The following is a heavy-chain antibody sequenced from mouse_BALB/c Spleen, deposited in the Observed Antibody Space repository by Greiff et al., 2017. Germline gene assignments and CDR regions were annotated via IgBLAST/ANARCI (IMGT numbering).Heavy chain of an antibody. CDR2: IRSKSNNYAT. CDR3: VRHPGAMDY. CDR1: GFTFNTYA. J-gene: IGHJ4*01. V-gene: IGHV10-1*02. Sequence: VQLQQSGGGLVQPKGSLKLSCAASGFTFNTYAMNWVRQAPGKGLEWVARIRSKSNNYATYYADSVKDRFTISRDDSQSMLYLQMNNLKTEDTAMYYCVRHPGAMDYWGQGTSVTVSS.